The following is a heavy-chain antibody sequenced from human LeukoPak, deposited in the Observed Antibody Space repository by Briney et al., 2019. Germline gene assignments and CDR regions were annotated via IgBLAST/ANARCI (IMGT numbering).Heavy chain of an antibody. CDR1: GYTFTNYY. J-gene: IGHJ5*02. CDR3: ARHPSNYYDSSGYFGCFDP. CDR2: INPSGGGT. D-gene: IGHD3-22*01. V-gene: IGHV1-46*01. Sequence: ASVRVSCKASGYTFTNYYMHWVRQAPGQGLEWMGIINPSGGGTTYAQKFQGRVSMTRDTSTSTFYMDLSSLRSEDTAVYYCARHPSNYYDSSGYFGCFDPWGQGTLVTVSS.